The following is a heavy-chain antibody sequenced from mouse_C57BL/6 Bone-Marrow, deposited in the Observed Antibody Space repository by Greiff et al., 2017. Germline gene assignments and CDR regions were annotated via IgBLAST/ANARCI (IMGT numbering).Heavy chain of an antibody. CDR1: GFTFSDFY. CDR2: SRNKANDYTT. Sequence: EVKVVESGGGLVQSGRSLRLSCATSGFTFSDFYMEWVRQAPGKGLEWIAASRNKANDYTTEYSASVKGRFIVSRDTSQSILYLQMNALRAEDTAIYYGARDAEDGDYFDYWGQGTTLTVSS. J-gene: IGHJ2*01. CDR3: ARDAEDGDYFDY. V-gene: IGHV7-1*01. D-gene: IGHD1-1*02.